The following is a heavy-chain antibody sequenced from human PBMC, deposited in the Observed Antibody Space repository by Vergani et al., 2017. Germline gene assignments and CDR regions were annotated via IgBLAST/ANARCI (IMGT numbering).Heavy chain of an antibody. CDR2: IIPILGIA. D-gene: IGHD2-2*01. Sequence: QVQLVQSGAEVKKPGSSVKVSCKASGGTFSSYTISWVRQAPGQGLEWMGRIIPILGIANYAQKFQGRVTITADKSTSTAYMALSSLRSADTAVYYCARREVGYCSSTSCYGNDYWGQGTLVTVSS. J-gene: IGHJ4*02. CDR3: ARREVGYCSSTSCYGNDY. V-gene: IGHV1-69*02. CDR1: GGTFSSYT.